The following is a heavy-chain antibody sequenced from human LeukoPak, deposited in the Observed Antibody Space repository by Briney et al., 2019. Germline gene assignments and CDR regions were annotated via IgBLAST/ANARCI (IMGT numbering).Heavy chain of an antibody. CDR1: GFTFSSYA. CDR2: ISGSGGST. CDR3: AKRVRYSGYGRIDY. Sequence: GGSLRLSCAASGFTFSSYAMSWVRQAPGKGLGWVSAISGSGGSTYYADSVKGRFTISRDNSKNTLYLQMNSLRAEDTAVYYCAKRVRYSGYGRIDYWGQGTLVTVSS. V-gene: IGHV3-23*01. D-gene: IGHD5-12*01. J-gene: IGHJ4*02.